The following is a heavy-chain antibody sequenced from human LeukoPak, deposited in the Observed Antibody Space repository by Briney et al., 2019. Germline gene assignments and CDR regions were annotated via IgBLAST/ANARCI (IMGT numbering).Heavy chain of an antibody. V-gene: IGHV3-30-3*01. CDR3: ARSSGYSYGVATPNDY. CDR1: GFTFSSYA. Sequence: GGSLRLSCAASGFTFSSYAMHWVRQAPGKGLEWVAVISYDGSNKYYADSVKGRFTISRDNSKNTLYLQMNSLRAEDTAVYYCARSSGYSYGVATPNDYWGQGTLVTVSS. J-gene: IGHJ4*02. D-gene: IGHD5-18*01. CDR2: ISYDGSNK.